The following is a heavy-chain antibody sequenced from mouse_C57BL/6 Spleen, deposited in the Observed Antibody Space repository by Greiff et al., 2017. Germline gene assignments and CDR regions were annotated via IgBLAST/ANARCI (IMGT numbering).Heavy chain of an antibody. CDR1: GYTFTTYP. CDR2: FHPYNDDT. J-gene: IGHJ2*01. Sequence: VKLQESGAELVKPGASVKMSCKASGYTFTTYPIEWMKQNHGKSLEWIGNFHPYNDDTKYNEKFKGKATLTVEKSSSTVYLELSRLTSDDSAVYYCARGYYSNYAYYFDYWGQGTTLTVSS. CDR3: ARGYYSNYAYYFDY. V-gene: IGHV1-47*01. D-gene: IGHD2-5*01.